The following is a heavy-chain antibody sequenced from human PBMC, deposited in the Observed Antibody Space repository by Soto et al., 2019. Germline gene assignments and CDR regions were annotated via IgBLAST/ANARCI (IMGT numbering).Heavy chain of an antibody. V-gene: IGHV4-59*08. CDR1: GGSISSFY. CDR3: AKHCKRNQLCWWWWCRVNYLDH. Sequence: PSETLSLTCTVSGGSISSFYWSWIRQPPGKGLEWIGYIYYSGSTNYNPSLKSRVTISVDTSKNQFSLKLSSVTAADTAAYYCAKHCKRNQLCWWWWCRVNYLDHWGQGNLVTVSS. CDR2: IYYSGST. J-gene: IGHJ4*02. D-gene: IGHD2-21*01.